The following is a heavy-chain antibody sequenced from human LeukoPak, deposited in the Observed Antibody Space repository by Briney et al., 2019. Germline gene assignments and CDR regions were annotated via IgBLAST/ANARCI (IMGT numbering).Heavy chain of an antibody. Sequence: PGGSLRLSCAASGFTFSKCWMTWVRQAPGKGLEWVANIKQDGSEKYYVDSVKGRFTISRDNAKNSLFLQMNSLRAEDTAVYYCARVDMEGYFDYWGQGTLVTVSS. CDR3: ARVDMEGYFDY. CDR1: GFTFSKCW. J-gene: IGHJ4*02. D-gene: IGHD1-1*01. V-gene: IGHV3-7*01. CDR2: IKQDGSEK.